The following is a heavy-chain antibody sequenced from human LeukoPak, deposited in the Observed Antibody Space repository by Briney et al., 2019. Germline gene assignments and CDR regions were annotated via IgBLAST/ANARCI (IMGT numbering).Heavy chain of an antibody. D-gene: IGHD2-21*01. CDR1: GFTFSNFA. J-gene: IGHJ5*01. CDR3: AKDLTCGDGRWEFDS. CDR2: ILAGGGSK. Sequence: GGSLRLSCAASGFTFSNFAMAWVRQTPGKGLEWVSDILAGGGSKYYADSVRGRFTISRDNSRDTLYLQMNSLRADDTAVYFCAKDLTCGDGRWEFDSWGQGTLVTVA. V-gene: IGHV3-23*01.